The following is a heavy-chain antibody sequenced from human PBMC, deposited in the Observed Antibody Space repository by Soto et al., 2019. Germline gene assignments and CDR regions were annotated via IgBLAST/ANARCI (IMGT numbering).Heavy chain of an antibody. V-gene: IGHV1-69*01. Sequence: PVKVSCTASGGTFSIYTFSWVRPAPGQVLEWMGGIIPIFATTNYAQKFQGRVTITADESTSTAYMALSSLRSEDTALYYCAKDIWVRYSSPLYYYYGMDGWGQGTTVTVS. CDR3: AKDIWVRYSSPLYYYYGMDG. D-gene: IGHD6-13*01. CDR2: IIPIFATT. CDR1: GGTFSIYT. J-gene: IGHJ6*02.